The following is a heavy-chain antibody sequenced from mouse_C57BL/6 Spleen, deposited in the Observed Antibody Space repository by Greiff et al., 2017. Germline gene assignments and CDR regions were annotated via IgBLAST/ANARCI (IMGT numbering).Heavy chain of an antibody. CDR2: IDPSDSYT. CDR1: GYTFTSYW. Sequence: QVQLQQPGAELVRPGTSVKLSCTASGYTFTSYWMHWVKQRPGKGLEWIGVIDPSDSYTNYNQKFKGKATLTVDTSSSTAYMQLSSLTSEDSAVYYYARSGITTVVATRFDYWGQGTTLTVSS. J-gene: IGHJ2*01. V-gene: IGHV1-59*01. CDR3: ARSGITTVVATRFDY. D-gene: IGHD1-1*01.